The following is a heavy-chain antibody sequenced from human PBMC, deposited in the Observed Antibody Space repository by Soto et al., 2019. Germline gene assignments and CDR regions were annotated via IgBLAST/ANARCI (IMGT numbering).Heavy chain of an antibody. CDR1: GDSVTSGDYY. V-gene: IGHV4-61*08. Sequence: SETLSLTCTVSGDSVTSGDYYWSWIRQPPGKGPEWIGYIYYSGNTNYSPSLKSRVAISLDTSHNQFSLKLSSVTAADTAVYFCARIPVDTYMTYWFDPWGQGTLVTVSS. CDR3: ARIPVDTYMTYWFDP. J-gene: IGHJ5*01. CDR2: IYYSGNT. D-gene: IGHD5-18*01.